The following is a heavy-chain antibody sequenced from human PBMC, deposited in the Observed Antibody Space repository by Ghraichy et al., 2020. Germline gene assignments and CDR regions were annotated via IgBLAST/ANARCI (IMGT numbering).Heavy chain of an antibody. CDR1: AGIFRSYS. V-gene: IGHV3-21*06. D-gene: IGHD3-9*01. Sequence: GGSLRLSCEGSAGIFRSYSMSWVCQAPGRGLEWVACIGPGSDTIFYGESVEGQFTISRDKDKNSLYLQMDSQRADDTAVYYCARDMLTVDMWEAFDIWGQGTMVTVSS. CDR2: IGPGSDTI. CDR3: ARDMLTVDMWEAFDI. J-gene: IGHJ3*02.